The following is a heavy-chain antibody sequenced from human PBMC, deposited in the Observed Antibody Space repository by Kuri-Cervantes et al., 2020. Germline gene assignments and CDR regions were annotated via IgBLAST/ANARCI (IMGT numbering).Heavy chain of an antibody. D-gene: IGHD5-24*01. CDR2: INTSGST. CDR3: AREDRWGSTLDC. CDR1: GSSIGSGTHY. J-gene: IGHJ4*02. V-gene: IGHV4-61*02. Sequence: SETLSLTCIVSGSSIGSGTHYWSWIRQPAGKGLEWIGRINTSGSTNYNPSLKTRVTMSVDTSKNQLSLKLSSVTAADTAVYYCAREDRWGSTLDCWGQGTLVTVSS.